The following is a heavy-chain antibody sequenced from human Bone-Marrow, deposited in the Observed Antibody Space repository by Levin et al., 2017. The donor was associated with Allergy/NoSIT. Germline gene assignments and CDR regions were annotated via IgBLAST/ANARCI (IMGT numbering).Heavy chain of an antibody. D-gene: IGHD3-22*01. CDR3: ATTIGLFSYYYVGFDY. Sequence: GESLKISCAASGFTFSSYWMHWVRQAPGKGLVWVSRINSDGSSTSYADSVKGRFTISRDNAKNTLYLQMNSLRAEDTAVYYCATTIGLFSYYYVGFDYWGQGTLVTVSS. CDR1: GFTFSSYW. CDR2: INSDGSST. V-gene: IGHV3-74*01. J-gene: IGHJ4*02.